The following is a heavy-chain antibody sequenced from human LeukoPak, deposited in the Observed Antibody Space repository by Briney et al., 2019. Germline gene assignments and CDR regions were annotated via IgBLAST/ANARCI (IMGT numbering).Heavy chain of an antibody. V-gene: IGHV4-39*01. J-gene: IGHJ5*02. D-gene: IGHD3-3*01. CDR2: FFLGGNT. CDR3: ARRGFALRFXERAGXFDP. Sequence: PSETLSLTCTVSGGSISSGDYFWGWIRQPPGKGLEWIGSFFLGGNTYKNPSLRSRIRISVDTSRNEFSLKLSSVTVGDTAVYYCARRGFALRFXERAGXFDPWXXXTLVXVSS. CDR1: GGSISSGDYF.